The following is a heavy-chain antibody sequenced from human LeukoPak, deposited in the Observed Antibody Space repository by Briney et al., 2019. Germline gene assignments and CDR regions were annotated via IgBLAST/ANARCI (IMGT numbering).Heavy chain of an antibody. CDR1: GGTFSSYA. V-gene: IGHV1-69*04. CDR2: IIPILSIA. D-gene: IGHD3-22*01. CDR3: ARAITMIVVVPPDY. J-gene: IGHJ4*02. Sequence: SVKVSCKASGGTFSSYAISWVRQAPGQGLEWMGRIIPILSIANYAQKFQGRVTITADKSTSTAYMELSSLRSEDTAVYYCARAITMIVVVPPDYWGQGTLVTVSS.